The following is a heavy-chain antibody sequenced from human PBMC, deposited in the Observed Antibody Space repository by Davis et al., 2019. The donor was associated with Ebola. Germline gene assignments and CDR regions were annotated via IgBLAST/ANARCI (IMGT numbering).Heavy chain of an antibody. V-gene: IGHV1-8*01. Sequence: ASVKVSCKASGYTFTSYDINWVRQATGRGLEWMGWMNPNSGHTGFAQKFQGRVTIIADESTSAAYMEVSSLRFEDTAVYYCARHAQNRDGYNYNYFDLWGQGTLVTVSS. J-gene: IGHJ4*02. CDR3: ARHAQNRDGYNYNYFDL. D-gene: IGHD5-24*01. CDR1: GYTFTSYD. CDR2: MNPNSGHT.